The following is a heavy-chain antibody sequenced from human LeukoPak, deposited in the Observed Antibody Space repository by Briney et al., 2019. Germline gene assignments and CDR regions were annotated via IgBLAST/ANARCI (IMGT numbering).Heavy chain of an antibody. CDR1: GFTFSSYA. V-gene: IGHV3-23*01. CDR2: ILGSGVRP. Sequence: GGSLRLSCAASGFTFSSYAMSWVRQAPGKGLEWVSVILGSGVRPSYADSVRGRFTISRDNSKNTLYLQMNSLRAEDTAVYYCAKLLIGQGAFDIWGQGTMVTVSP. CDR3: AKLLIGQGAFDI. J-gene: IGHJ3*02. D-gene: IGHD2-21*01.